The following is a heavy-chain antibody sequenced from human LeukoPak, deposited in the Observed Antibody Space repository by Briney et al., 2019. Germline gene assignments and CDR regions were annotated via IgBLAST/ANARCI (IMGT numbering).Heavy chain of an antibody. CDR3: ARDGGSDSSGYHY. CDR2: IYYSGST. V-gene: IGHV4-30-4*08. Sequence: SETLSRTCTVSGGSISSGDYYWSWIRQPPGKGREWIGYIYYSGSTYYNPSLKSRVTISVDTSKNQFSLKLSSVTAADTAVYYCARDGGSDSSGYHYWGQGTLVTVSS. D-gene: IGHD3-22*01. J-gene: IGHJ4*02. CDR1: GGSISSGDYY.